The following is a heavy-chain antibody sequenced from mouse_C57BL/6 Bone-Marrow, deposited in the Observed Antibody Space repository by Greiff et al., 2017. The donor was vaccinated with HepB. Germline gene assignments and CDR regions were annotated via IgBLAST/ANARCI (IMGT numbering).Heavy chain of an antibody. Sequence: QVTLKESGAELARPGASVKLSCKASGYTFTSYGISWVKQRTGQGLEWIGEIYPRSGNTYYNEKFKGKATLTADKSSSTAYMELRSLTSEDSAVYFCARSLLYYFDYWGQGTTLTVSS. CDR2: IYPRSGNT. J-gene: IGHJ2*01. CDR1: GYTFTSYG. CDR3: ARSLLYYFDY. V-gene: IGHV1-81*01. D-gene: IGHD2-10*01.